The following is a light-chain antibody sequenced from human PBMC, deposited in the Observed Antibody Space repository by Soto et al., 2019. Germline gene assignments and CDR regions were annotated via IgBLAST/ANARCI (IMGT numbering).Light chain of an antibody. Sequence: DIQMTQSPSSLSASVGDRVTITCRASQSISSYLNWYQQKPGKAPNLLIYAASNLQSGVPSRFSGSGSGTDFTLTISSLQPEDFATYYCQQSYIAPPLYTCGQGTKLEIK. J-gene: IGKJ2*01. CDR2: AAS. CDR1: QSISSY. CDR3: QQSYIAPPLYT. V-gene: IGKV1-39*01.